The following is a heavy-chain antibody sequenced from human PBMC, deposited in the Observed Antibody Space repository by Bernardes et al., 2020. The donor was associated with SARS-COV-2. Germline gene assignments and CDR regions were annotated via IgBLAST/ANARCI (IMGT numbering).Heavy chain of an antibody. V-gene: IGHV3-15*01. CDR1: GFTFSNAW. Sequence: GGSLRLSCAASGFTFSNAWMSWVRQAPGKGLEWVGRIKSKTDGGTTDYAAPVKGRFTISRDDSKNTLYLQMNSLKTEDTAVYYCTTDSAELRAWFDPWGQGTLVTVSS. CDR3: TTDSAELRAWFDP. J-gene: IGHJ5*02. D-gene: IGHD1-7*01. CDR2: IKSKTDGGTT.